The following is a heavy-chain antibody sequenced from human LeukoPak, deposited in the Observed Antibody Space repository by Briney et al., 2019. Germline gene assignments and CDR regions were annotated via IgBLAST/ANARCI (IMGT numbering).Heavy chain of an antibody. J-gene: IGHJ4*02. Sequence: SETLSLPCSVSGVPFCSGGYSWRWIRQPPGKGLEWIGYIYYSGDTYYKPCLKSRVTISVDASNSQFCLKLSAVTGADSAVYCCSRYNSALRCLFDYWGQGTLVTVSS. CDR2: IYYSGDT. CDR1: GVPFCSGGYS. V-gene: IGHV4-61*08. D-gene: IGHD3-3*01. CDR3: SRYNSALRCLFDY.